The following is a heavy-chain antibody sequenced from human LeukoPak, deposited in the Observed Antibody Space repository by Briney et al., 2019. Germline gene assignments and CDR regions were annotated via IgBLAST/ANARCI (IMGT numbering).Heavy chain of an antibody. D-gene: IGHD1-20*01. CDR2: ISISSTYL. CDR3: ARGNWFVDY. CDR1: GFTFSSYS. Sequence: GGSLRLSCEASGFTFSSYSMSWLRRTPGKGLEWLSYISISSTYLHYADSVKGRFTISRDNAKRSLFLRMNSLRADDTAVYYCARGNWFVDYWGQGTLVTVSS. V-gene: IGHV3-21*05. J-gene: IGHJ4*02.